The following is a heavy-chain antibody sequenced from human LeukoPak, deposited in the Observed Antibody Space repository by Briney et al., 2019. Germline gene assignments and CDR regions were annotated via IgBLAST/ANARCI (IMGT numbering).Heavy chain of an antibody. CDR1: GGSISSNSYY. V-gene: IGHV4-39*01. CDR2: IYYSGSA. J-gene: IGHJ4*02. D-gene: IGHD2-21*02. CDR3: ARHLTYCGGDCFFDY. Sequence: SETLSLTCTVSGGSISSNSYYWGWIRQPPGKGPEWIGSIYYSGSAYYNPSLKSRVTISVDTSKNQFSLKLSSVTAADTAVFYCARHLTYCGGDCFFDYWGQGTQVTVSS.